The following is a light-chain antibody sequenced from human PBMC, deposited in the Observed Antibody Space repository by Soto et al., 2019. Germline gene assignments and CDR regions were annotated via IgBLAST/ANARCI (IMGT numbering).Light chain of an antibody. V-gene: IGKV3-15*01. CDR2: GAS. Sequence: IVFTQSPSTLSLSLLDRSSLSCRASQCVSSYLAWYQQKPGQAPRLLIYGASTRATGIPARFSGSGSGTEFTLTISSLQSEDFAVYYCQQYNNWPATFGQGIKVDI. J-gene: IGKJ1*01. CDR1: QCVSSY. CDR3: QQYNNWPAT.